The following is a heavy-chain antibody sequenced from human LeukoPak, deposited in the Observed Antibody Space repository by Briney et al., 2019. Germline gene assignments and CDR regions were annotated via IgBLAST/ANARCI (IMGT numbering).Heavy chain of an antibody. J-gene: IGHJ6*03. CDR1: GLTFTNYL. Sequence: PGGSLRLSCATSGLTFTNYLMSWVRQAPGKGLEWVANIKEDGSTKWYVDSVKGRFTISRDNSKNTLYLQMNSLRAEDTAVYYCARVRPHPIIDVWGKGTTVTVSS. CDR2: IKEDGSTK. D-gene: IGHD6-6*01. V-gene: IGHV3-7*03. CDR3: ARVRPHPIIDV.